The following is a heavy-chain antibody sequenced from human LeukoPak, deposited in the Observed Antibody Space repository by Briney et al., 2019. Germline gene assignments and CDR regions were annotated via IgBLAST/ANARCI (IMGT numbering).Heavy chain of an antibody. J-gene: IGHJ4*02. CDR3: SCSNTNY. Sequence: GGSLRLSCAASGFTFSSYWMTWVRQASGKGLEWVANINQDGIEKYYVDSVKGRFTLSRDNAKNSLYLQMNSLRAEDTAVYYCSCSNTNYWGQGTLVIVSS. CDR2: INQDGIEK. D-gene: IGHD2-2*01. CDR1: GFTFSSYW. V-gene: IGHV3-7*01.